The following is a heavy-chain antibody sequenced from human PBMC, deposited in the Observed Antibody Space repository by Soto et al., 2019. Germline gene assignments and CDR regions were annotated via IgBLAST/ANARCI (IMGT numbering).Heavy chain of an antibody. CDR2: MNPNSGNT. D-gene: IGHD2-2*01. V-gene: IGHV1-8*01. Sequence: ASVKVSCKASGYTFTSYDINWVRQATGQGLEWMGWMNPNSGNTGYAQKFQGRVTMTRNTSISTAYMELSSLRSEDTAVYYCARDIVVVPAAYYGMDVWGQGTTVTVSS. CDR3: ARDIVVVPAAYYGMDV. J-gene: IGHJ6*02. CDR1: GYTFTSYD.